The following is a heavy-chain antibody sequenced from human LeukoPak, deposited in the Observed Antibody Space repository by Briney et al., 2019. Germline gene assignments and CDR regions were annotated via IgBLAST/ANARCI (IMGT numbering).Heavy chain of an antibody. CDR1: GGSFSGYY. CDR3: ARDPGYDILTGYYNGYYYGMDV. Sequence: PSETLSLTCAVYGGSFSGYYWSWIRQPPGKGLEWIGEINHSGSTNYNPSLKSRVTISVDTSKNQFSLKLSSVTAADTAVYYCARDPGYDILTGYYNGYYYGMDVWGQGTTVTVSS. J-gene: IGHJ6*02. V-gene: IGHV4-34*01. CDR2: INHSGST. D-gene: IGHD3-9*01.